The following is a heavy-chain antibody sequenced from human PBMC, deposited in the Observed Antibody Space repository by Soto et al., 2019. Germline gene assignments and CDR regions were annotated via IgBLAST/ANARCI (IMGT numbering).Heavy chain of an antibody. D-gene: IGHD6-13*01. Sequence: QVQLVESGGGVVQPGRSLRLSCAASGFTFSSYGMHWVRQAPGKGRGGVAVIGYDESNKYYADSVKGRFTISRDNSKNTLYLQMNSLRAEDTAVYYCARDPQKYSSSPTSWFDPWGQGTLVTVSS. CDR2: IGYDESNK. V-gene: IGHV3-33*01. CDR1: GFTFSSYG. J-gene: IGHJ5*02. CDR3: ARDPQKYSSSPTSWFDP.